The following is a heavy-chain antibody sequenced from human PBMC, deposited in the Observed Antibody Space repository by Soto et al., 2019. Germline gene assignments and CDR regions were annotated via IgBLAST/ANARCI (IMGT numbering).Heavy chain of an antibody. CDR1: GYTFTSYG. CDR3: ARDRGNIVLMVYDWFDP. J-gene: IGHJ5*02. D-gene: IGHD2-8*01. V-gene: IGHV1-18*01. CDR2: ISAYNGNT. Sequence: GASVKVSCKASGYTFTSYGISWVRQAPGQGLEWMGWISAYNGNTNYAQKLQGRVTMTTDTSTSTAYMELRSLRSDDTAVYYCARDRGNIVLMVYDWFDPWGQGTLVTVSS.